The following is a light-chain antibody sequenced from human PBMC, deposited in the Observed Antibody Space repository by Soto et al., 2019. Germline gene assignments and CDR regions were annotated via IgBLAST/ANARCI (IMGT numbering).Light chain of an antibody. J-gene: IGLJ2*01. V-gene: IGLV2-14*01. CDR3: SSYSSSTTYIL. Sequence: QSALTQPASVSGSPGQSITISCTGTSSDIGGYDYVSWYQQHPGKAPKLIIYEVTNRPSEVSDRFSGSKSGNTASLTISGPQSDDEAFYHCSSYSSSTTYILFGGGTQLTVL. CDR2: EVT. CDR1: SSDIGGYDY.